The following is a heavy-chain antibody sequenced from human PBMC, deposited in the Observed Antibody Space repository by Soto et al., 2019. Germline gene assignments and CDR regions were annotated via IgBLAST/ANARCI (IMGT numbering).Heavy chain of an antibody. V-gene: IGHV1-69*02. CDR3: VLRGLAQDRDF. Sequence: QVQLVQSGAEVKKPGSSVKVSCKASGGPFSSFTISWVRQAPGQGLEWMGRIIPILDRTNYAQNFQGRLTVTADKSTSTGFMELAGLTSQDTAVYYCVLRGLAQDRDFWGQGTLVTVSS. CDR1: GGPFSSFT. CDR2: IIPILDRT. D-gene: IGHD3-10*01. J-gene: IGHJ4*02.